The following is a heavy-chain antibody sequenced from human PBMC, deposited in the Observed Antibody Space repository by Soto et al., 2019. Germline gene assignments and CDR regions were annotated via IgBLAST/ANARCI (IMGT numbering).Heavy chain of an antibody. J-gene: IGHJ4*02. CDR1: GYTFASYA. CDR2: ISAYNGNT. V-gene: IGHV1-18*01. Sequence: ASVKVSCKASGYTFASYAISWMLQAPGQGLEWMGWISAYNGNTNYAQKLQGRVTMTTDTSTSTAYMELRSLRSDDTAVYYCARDPPPPDYWGQGTLVTVSS. CDR3: ARDPPPPDY.